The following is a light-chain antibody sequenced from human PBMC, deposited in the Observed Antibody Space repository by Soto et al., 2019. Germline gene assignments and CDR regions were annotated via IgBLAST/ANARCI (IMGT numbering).Light chain of an antibody. CDR2: GAA. Sequence: EIVLTQSPGTPSLSPGERATLSCRASQSVSRPYLAWYQQKPGQTLRLLIYGAANRAPGIPDRFSGSGSGTDFTLAITRLEPEDFAVYYCQQYGSSPPTFGQGTKLEIK. CDR3: QQYGSSPPT. V-gene: IGKV3-20*01. CDR1: QSVSRPY. J-gene: IGKJ2*01.